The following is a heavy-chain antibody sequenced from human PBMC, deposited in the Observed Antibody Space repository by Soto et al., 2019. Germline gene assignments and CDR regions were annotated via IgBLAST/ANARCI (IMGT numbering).Heavy chain of an antibody. CDR1: CFTFTRYS. V-gene: IGHV3-21*01. J-gene: IGHJ4*02. CDR2: ISSTTNYI. CDR3: ARESEDLTSNFDY. Sequence: PGGALRLSCASSCFTFTRYSMNWVRQAAGKGLEWVSSISSTTNYIYYADSMKGRFTVSRDNAKNSVYLEMNSLSAEDTAVYYCARESEDLTSNFDYWGQGTLVTVSS.